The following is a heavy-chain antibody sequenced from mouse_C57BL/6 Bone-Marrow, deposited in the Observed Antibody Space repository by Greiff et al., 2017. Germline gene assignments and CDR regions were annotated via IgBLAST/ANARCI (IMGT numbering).Heavy chain of an antibody. CDR2: IDPENGDT. Sequence: VQLQQSGAELVRPGASVKLSCTASGFNIKDDYMHWVKQRPEQGLEWIGWIDPENGDTEYASKFQGKATITADTSSNTAYRQLSSLTSEDTAVYYCTTDGYYVAWFAYWGQGTLVTVSA. J-gene: IGHJ3*01. D-gene: IGHD2-3*01. V-gene: IGHV14-4*01. CDR1: GFNIKDDY. CDR3: TTDGYYVAWFAY.